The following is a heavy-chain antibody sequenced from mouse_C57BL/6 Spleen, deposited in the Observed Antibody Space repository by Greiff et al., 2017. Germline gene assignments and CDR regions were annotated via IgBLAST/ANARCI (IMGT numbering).Heavy chain of an antibody. V-gene: IGHV1-81*01. J-gene: IGHJ2*01. CDR2: IYPRSGNT. CDR3: ARSHYSNYSYYFDY. Sequence: QVQLQQSGAELARPGASVKLSCKASGYTFTSYGISWVKQRTGQGLEWIGEIYPRSGNTYYNEKFKGKATLTADKSSSTAYMELRSLTSEDSAVYFCARSHYSNYSYYFDYWGQGTTLTVSS. CDR1: GYTFTSYG. D-gene: IGHD2-5*01.